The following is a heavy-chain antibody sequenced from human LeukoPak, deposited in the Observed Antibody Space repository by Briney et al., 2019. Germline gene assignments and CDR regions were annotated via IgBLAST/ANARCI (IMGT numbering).Heavy chain of an antibody. CDR2: IYYSGST. Sequence: SETLSLTCTVSGGFISSSSYYWGWIRQPPGKGLEWIGTIYYSGSTYYNPSLKSRVTISVDTSKNQFSLKLSSVTAADTAVYYCAGRFLEWLLDYWGQGTLVTVSS. V-gene: IGHV4-39*01. D-gene: IGHD3-3*01. J-gene: IGHJ4*02. CDR1: GGFISSSSYY. CDR3: AGRFLEWLLDY.